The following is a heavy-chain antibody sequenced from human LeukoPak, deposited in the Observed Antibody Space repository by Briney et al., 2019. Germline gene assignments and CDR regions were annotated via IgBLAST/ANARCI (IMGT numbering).Heavy chain of an antibody. V-gene: IGHV3-23*01. CDR2: IGAGGTFT. J-gene: IGHJ3*02. Sequence: GGSLRLSCTASGFTFSSYAMNWVRQAPGKGLEWVSGIGAGGTFTYYADSVKGRFTISRDNSRNTLYLQMNSLRAEDTAVYYCARDLRRGDAFDIWGQGTMVTVSS. D-gene: IGHD3-3*01. CDR3: ARDLRRGDAFDI. CDR1: GFTFSSYA.